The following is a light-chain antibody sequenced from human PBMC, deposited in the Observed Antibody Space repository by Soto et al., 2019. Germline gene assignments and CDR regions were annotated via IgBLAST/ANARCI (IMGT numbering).Light chain of an antibody. CDR1: QGISNY. J-gene: IGKJ1*01. CDR2: AAS. V-gene: IGKV1-27*01. Sequence: DIQMTQSPSSLSASVGDRVTITCRASQGISNYLAWYQHKPGKAPKVLIYAASTLQSGVPSRFSGSGSGTDFTLTISSLQPEDVATYYCQKYYSAPPETFGQGTKVEIK. CDR3: QKYYSAPPET.